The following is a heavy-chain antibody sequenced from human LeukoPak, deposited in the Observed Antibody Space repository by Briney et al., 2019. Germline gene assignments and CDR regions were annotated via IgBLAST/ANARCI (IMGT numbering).Heavy chain of an antibody. CDR3: ARGSGSVDY. Sequence: PSETLSLTCTVSGGSISSGDYYWSWIRQPPGKGLEWIGEINHSGSTNYNPSLKSRVTISVDTSKNQFSLKLSSVTAADTAVYYCARGSGSVDYWGQGTLVTVSS. CDR2: INHSGST. J-gene: IGHJ4*02. V-gene: IGHV4-39*07. D-gene: IGHD7-27*01. CDR1: GGSISSGDYY.